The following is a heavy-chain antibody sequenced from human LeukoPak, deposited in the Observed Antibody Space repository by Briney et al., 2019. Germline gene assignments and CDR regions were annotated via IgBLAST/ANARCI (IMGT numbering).Heavy chain of an antibody. CDR1: GYTFTGYY. CDR2: INPNSGGT. Sequence: ASVKVSCKASGYTFTGYYMHWVRQAPGQGLEWMGWINPNSGGTNYAQKFQGRVTMTRDTSISTAYMELSRLRSDDTAVYYCARATGGSSWYSFGYYYYMDVWGKGTTVTVSS. CDR3: ARATGGSSWYSFGYYYYMDV. J-gene: IGHJ6*03. V-gene: IGHV1-2*02. D-gene: IGHD6-13*01.